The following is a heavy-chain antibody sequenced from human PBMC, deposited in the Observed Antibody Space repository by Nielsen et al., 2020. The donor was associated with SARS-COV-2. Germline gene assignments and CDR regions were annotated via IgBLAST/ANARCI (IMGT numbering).Heavy chain of an antibody. CDR1: GFTFDDYA. CDR2: ISWNSGSI. Sequence: SLKISCAASGFTFDDYAMHWVRQAPGKGLEWVSGISWNSGSIGYADSVKGRFTISRDNAKNSLYLQMNSLRAEDTALYYCAKVVDEYDYGDYWGQGTLVTVSS. J-gene: IGHJ4*02. CDR3: AKVVDEYDYGDY. V-gene: IGHV3-9*01. D-gene: IGHD2/OR15-2a*01.